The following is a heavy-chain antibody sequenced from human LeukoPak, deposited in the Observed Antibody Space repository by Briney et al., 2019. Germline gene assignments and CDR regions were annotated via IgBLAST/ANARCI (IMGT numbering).Heavy chain of an antibody. J-gene: IGHJ4*02. Sequence: ASVKVSCKASGYTFTSYDINWVRQATGQGLEWMGWMNPNSGNTGYAQKFQGRVTITRNTSISTAYMELSSLRSEDTAVYYCARARGAYYDFGSGYYPDYWGQGTLVTVSS. CDR3: ARARGAYYDFGSGYYPDY. CDR1: GYTFTSYD. CDR2: MNPNSGNT. V-gene: IGHV1-8*03. D-gene: IGHD3-3*01.